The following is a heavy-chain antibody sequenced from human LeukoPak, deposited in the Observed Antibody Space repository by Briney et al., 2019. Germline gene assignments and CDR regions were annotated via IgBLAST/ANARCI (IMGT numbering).Heavy chain of an antibody. J-gene: IGHJ4*02. CDR2: INTHGNTA. CDR1: GFKFNSYW. Sequence: GSLRLSCAVSGFKFNSYWMNWVRQVPGKGLVWVAHINTHGNTANYADSVKGRFTISRDNAKSTLYLQMNSRRAEDTALYHCARADSSGYYRPVDYWGQGTLVTVSA. V-gene: IGHV3-74*01. D-gene: IGHD3-22*01. CDR3: ARADSSGYYRPVDY.